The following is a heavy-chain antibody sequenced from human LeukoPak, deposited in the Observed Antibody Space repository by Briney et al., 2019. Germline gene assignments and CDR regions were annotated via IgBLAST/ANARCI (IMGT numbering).Heavy chain of an antibody. Sequence: SETLSLTCTVSGGSITSSSYYWGWIRQPPGKGLEWIGSVYYSGSTNYKSSLKSRVTISVDTSKNQFSLKLSSVTAADTAVYYCARTTEGGYSYGYFYYYYMDVWGKGTTVTISS. CDR2: VYYSGST. D-gene: IGHD5-18*01. CDR1: GGSITSSSYY. CDR3: ARTTEGGYSYGYFYYYYMDV. V-gene: IGHV4-39*07. J-gene: IGHJ6*03.